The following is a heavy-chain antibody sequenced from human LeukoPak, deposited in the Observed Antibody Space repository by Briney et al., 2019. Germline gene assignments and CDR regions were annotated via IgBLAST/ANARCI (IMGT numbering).Heavy chain of an antibody. CDR2: IIPIFGTA. CDR3: ARDHRGIAADWFDP. CDR1: VGTFSSYA. J-gene: IGHJ5*02. V-gene: IGHV1-69*06. D-gene: IGHD6-13*01. Sequence: SVKVSCKASVGTFSSYAISSVRQAPGQGLEWMGGIIPIFGTANYAQKFQGRVTITADKSTSTAYMELSSLRSEDTAVYYCARDHRGIAADWFDPWGQGTLVTVSS.